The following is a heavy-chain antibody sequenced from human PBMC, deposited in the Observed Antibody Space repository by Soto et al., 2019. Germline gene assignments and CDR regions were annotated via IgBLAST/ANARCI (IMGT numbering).Heavy chain of an antibody. CDR1: GGSISSGGYS. J-gene: IGHJ4*02. CDR2: MYHSGST. D-gene: IGHD2-2*01. CDR3: ARVPYY. V-gene: IGHV4-30-2*01. Sequence: QLQLQESGSGLVKPSQTLSLTCAVSGGSISSGGYSWSWIQQPPGKGLEWIGYMYHSGSTYYNPSLKSRVTISIDRSKNQFSLKLSSVTAADTAVYYCARVPYYWGQGILVTVSS.